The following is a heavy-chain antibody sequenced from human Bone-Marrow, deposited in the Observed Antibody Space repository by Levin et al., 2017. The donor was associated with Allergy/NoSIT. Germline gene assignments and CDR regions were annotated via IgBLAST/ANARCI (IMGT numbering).Heavy chain of an antibody. J-gene: IGHJ6*03. CDR2: IYYSGST. D-gene: IGHD6-6*01. Sequence: PSETLSLTCSVSSGSISSSNYYWGWIRQPPGKGLEWIATIYYSGSTYYNPSLQSRVTISVDTSKNQFSLKLTSVTAADTAVYYCARHGEQLDPNHFYYYYYMDVWGSGTTVTVSS. CDR1: SGSISSSNYY. V-gene: IGHV4-39*01. CDR3: ARHGEQLDPNHFYYYYYMDV.